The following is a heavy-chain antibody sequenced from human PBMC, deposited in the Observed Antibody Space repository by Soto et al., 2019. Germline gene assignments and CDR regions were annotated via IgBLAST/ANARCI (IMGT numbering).Heavy chain of an antibody. CDR1: GFTFRPYG. V-gene: IGHV3-64*02. CDR2: ISGDGQTT. D-gene: IGHD2-21*02. Sequence: EVQLVQSGNALAQPGGSLRLSCVGSGFTFRPYGLHWVRQAPGKGLEFVSGISGDGQTTYYSDSVKGRFNISRDNSESTHYRKMGSLGIVDMGVYFWARDGATVTDAHLGYYSGVNDWGQGTTVIVSS. J-gene: IGHJ6*02. CDR3: ARDGATVTDAHLGYYSGVND.